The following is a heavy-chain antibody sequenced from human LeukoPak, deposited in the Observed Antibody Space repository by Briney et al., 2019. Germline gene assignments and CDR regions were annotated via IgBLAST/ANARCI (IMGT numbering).Heavy chain of an antibody. CDR1: GYTFTGYY. J-gene: IGHJ4*02. D-gene: IGHD3-3*01. CDR3: ARGLRFLEWLFRY. V-gene: IGHV1-2*02. Sequence: ASVKVSCKASGYTFTGYYMHWVRQAPGQGLEWMGWINPNSGGTNYAQKFQGRVTMTRDTSISIAYMELSRLRSDDTAVYYCARGLRFLEWLFRYWGQGTLVTVSS. CDR2: INPNSGGT.